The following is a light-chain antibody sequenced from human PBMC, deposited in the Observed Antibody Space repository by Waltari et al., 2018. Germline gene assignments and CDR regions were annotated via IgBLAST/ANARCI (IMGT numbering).Light chain of an antibody. CDR3: QHYLRLPVT. CDR1: QSVTSA. CDR2: GAS. Sequence: EIFLTTSPSNLSLSPGGSTTLSCRTSQSVTSALAWYQQKPGQAPRLLIYGASNRATGIPDRFSGSGSGTDFSLTISSLEPEDFAVYYCQHYLRLPVTFGQGTKVEVK. V-gene: IGKV3-20*01. J-gene: IGKJ1*01.